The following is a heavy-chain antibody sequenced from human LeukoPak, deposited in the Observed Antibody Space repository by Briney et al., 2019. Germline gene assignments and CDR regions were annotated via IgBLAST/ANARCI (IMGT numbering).Heavy chain of an antibody. V-gene: IGHV4-59*01. D-gene: IGHD1-14*01. J-gene: IGHJ4*02. CDR3: ARGGVTLDY. Sequence: SETLSLTCTVSGDSISSYYWSWIRQPPGKGLEWIGNIYESGRTNHNPSLKSRVIISADTSKNQFSLKLSSVTAADTAVYYCARGGVTLDYWGQGTLVTVSS. CDR2: IYESGRT. CDR1: GDSISSYY.